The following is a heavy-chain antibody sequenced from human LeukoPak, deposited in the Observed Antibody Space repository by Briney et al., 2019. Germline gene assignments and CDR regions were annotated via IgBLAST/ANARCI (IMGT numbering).Heavy chain of an antibody. CDR3: ARGWNYYYMDV. D-gene: IGHD2-15*01. CDR2: ISSGSTTK. V-gene: IGHV3-48*01. CDR1: GFTFSSYG. J-gene: IGHJ6*03. Sequence: GGSLRLSCAASGFTFSSYGMNWVRQAPGKGVEWVSYISSGSTTKYYADSVKGRFTISRDNAKNSLYLQMNSLRAEDTAVYYCARGWNYYYMDVWGKGTTVTVSS.